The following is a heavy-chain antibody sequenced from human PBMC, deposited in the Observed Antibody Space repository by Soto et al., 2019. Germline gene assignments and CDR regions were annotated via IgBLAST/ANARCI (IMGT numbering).Heavy chain of an antibody. J-gene: IGHJ3*02. D-gene: IGHD5-12*01. CDR1: GGSFSNSNW. CDR2: IYHSEST. CDR3: ARTLRNGYNFDAFDI. Sequence: SQTLSLTNALSGGSFSNSNWWRCVRQPPGKGLEWSGEIYHSESTNYNPSLKSRVTISVDKSKNQFSLKLTSVTAADTAVYYCARTLRNGYNFDAFDIWGQGTMVTVSS. V-gene: IGHV4-4*02.